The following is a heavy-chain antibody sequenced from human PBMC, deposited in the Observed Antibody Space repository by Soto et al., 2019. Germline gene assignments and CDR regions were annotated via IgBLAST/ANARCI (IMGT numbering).Heavy chain of an antibody. V-gene: IGHV4-39*01. Sequence: SETLSLTCTVSGGSITSSSYFWGWIRQPPGKGLEWIGIIDYSGATYHNPSLKSRVTISVDKTKNQLSLELRSVTAADTAVYYCARRLTMVRGLITVFDYWGQGTLVTVSS. D-gene: IGHD3-10*01. CDR3: ARRLTMVRGLITVFDY. CDR2: IDYSGAT. J-gene: IGHJ4*02. CDR1: GGSITSSSYF.